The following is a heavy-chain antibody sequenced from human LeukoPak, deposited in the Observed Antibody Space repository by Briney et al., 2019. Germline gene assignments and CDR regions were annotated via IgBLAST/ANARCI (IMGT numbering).Heavy chain of an antibody. J-gene: IGHJ4*02. CDR3: ARAMWLLRENDY. CDR2: IIPIFGTA. CDR1: GGTFSSYA. V-gene: IGHV1-69*06. Sequence: SVKVSCKASGGTFSSYAISWVRQAPGQGLEWMGGIIPIFGTANYAQKFQGRVTITADKSTSTAYMELSSLRSDDTAVYYCARAMWLLRENDYWGQGTLVTVSS. D-gene: IGHD3-22*01.